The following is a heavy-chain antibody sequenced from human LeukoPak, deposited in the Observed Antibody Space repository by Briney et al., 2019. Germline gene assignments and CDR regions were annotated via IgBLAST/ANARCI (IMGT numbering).Heavy chain of an antibody. CDR2: IHHSGST. CDR3: ARESYGGNSRYFDL. D-gene: IGHD4-23*01. J-gene: IGHJ2*01. CDR1: GGSISSGGDS. V-gene: IGHV4-30-2*01. Sequence: PSETLSLTCAVSGGSISSGGDSWRWIRQPPGKGPEWIGYIHHSGSTYYNPSLKSRVTISVDRSKNQFSLKLSSVTAADTAVYYCARESYGGNSRYFDLWGRGTLVTVSS.